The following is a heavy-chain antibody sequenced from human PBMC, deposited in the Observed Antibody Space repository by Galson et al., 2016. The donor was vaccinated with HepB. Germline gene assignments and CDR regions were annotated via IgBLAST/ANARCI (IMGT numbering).Heavy chain of an antibody. V-gene: IGHV5-51*01. CDR1: GYNFTSEF. CDR3: ARRRTSGYYPWYFDL. J-gene: IGHJ2*01. D-gene: IGHD3-22*01. CDR2: IQLIDSHT. Sequence: QSGAEVKKPGESLRISCKGSGYNFTSEFIGWVRQLPGKGLEWMGIIQLIDSHTRYSPSFQGHVTISADNSISTAYLQWSSLKASDTAMYYCARRRTSGYYPWYFDLWGSVTLVIVTS.